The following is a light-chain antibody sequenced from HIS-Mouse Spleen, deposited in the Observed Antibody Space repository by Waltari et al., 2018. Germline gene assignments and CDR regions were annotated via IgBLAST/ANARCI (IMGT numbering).Light chain of an antibody. CDR2: DVI. Sequence: QSALTQPASVSGSRGQSITISCTGTSRDFGGYYVVSSYQQSPGKAPILIIYDVINRPSGVSNRFSGSKSGNTASLTISGLQAEDEADYYCSSYTSSSTWVFGGGTKLTVL. CDR1: SRDFGGYYV. CDR3: SSYTSSSTWV. V-gene: IGLV2-14*03. J-gene: IGLJ3*02.